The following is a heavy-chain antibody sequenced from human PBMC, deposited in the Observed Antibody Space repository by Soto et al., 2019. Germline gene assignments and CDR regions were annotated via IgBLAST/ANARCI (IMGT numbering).Heavy chain of an antibody. V-gene: IGHV1-3*01. CDR1: GYTFTSYA. CDR3: ARGTMVRGVMHYYYGMDV. Sequence: ASVKVSCKASGYTFTSYAMHWVRQAPGQRLEWMGWINAGNGNTKYSQKFQGRVTITRDTSAGTAYMELSSLRSEDTAVYYCARGTMVRGVMHYYYGMDVWGQGTTVTVSS. D-gene: IGHD3-10*01. CDR2: INAGNGNT. J-gene: IGHJ6*02.